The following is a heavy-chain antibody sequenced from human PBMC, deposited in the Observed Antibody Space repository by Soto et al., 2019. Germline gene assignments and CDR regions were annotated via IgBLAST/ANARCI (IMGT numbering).Heavy chain of an antibody. CDR2: IWSDGSNK. J-gene: IGHJ4*02. Sequence: EASLRLSSRAAGFTFSICGLNWVGKVQGKGVGWVEFIWSDGSNKYYADSVKGRFTISRDNSKNTLYLQMNSLRAEDTAVYYCARYYYDSSGYYPLWGQGT. D-gene: IGHD3-22*01. CDR3: ARYYYDSSGYYPL. CDR1: GFTFSICG. V-gene: IGHV3-33*01.